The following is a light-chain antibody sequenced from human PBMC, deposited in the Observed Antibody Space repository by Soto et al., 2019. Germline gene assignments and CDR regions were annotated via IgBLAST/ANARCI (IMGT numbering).Light chain of an antibody. J-gene: IGKJ4*01. V-gene: IGKV3-11*01. Sequence: EIVLTQSPATLSLSPGERDTLSCWASQSVGSYLAWYQQKPGQALRLLIYDASHRATGIPARFSGSGSGTDFTLTISSLEPEDFAVSYCQQRSNWPLTFGGGTKVEIK. CDR3: QQRSNWPLT. CDR1: QSVGSY. CDR2: DAS.